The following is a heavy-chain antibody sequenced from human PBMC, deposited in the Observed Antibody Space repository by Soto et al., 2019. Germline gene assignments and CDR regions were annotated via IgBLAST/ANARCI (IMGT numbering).Heavy chain of an antibody. J-gene: IGHJ4*02. V-gene: IGHV3-53*01. D-gene: IGHD5-18*01. CDR1: GFSVSSNY. CDR3: AKDRHSYGSVFDY. Sequence: GGSLRLSCAASGFSVSSNYMSWVRQAPGKGLEWVSTIHSGGSTYYADSVKGRFTISRDNSKNTLYLQMNSLRAEDTALYYCAKDRHSYGSVFDYWGQGTLVTVSS. CDR2: IHSGGST.